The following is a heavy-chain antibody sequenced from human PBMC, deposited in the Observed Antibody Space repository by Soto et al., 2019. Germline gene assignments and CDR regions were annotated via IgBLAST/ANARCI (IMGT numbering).Heavy chain of an antibody. D-gene: IGHD3-3*01. CDR3: ARAISGVGILDY. CDR1: GFTFSDYY. Sequence: QVQLVESGGGLVKPGGSLRLSCTASGFTFSDYYMTWIRQAPGEGLDWVSYIISSGSTKYYADSVKGRFTISRDNAKNSLYLQMNSLSAEDTAVYYCARAISGVGILDYWGQGTLVTVSS. CDR2: IISSGSTK. V-gene: IGHV3-11*01. J-gene: IGHJ4*02.